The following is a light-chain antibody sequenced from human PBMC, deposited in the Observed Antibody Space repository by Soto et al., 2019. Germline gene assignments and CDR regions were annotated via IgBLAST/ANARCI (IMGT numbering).Light chain of an antibody. J-gene: IGKJ3*01. Sequence: DIQRTQSPSSLSASVGDRVTITCRASQSISSYLNWYQQKPGKAPKLLIYAASSLQSGVPSRFSGSGSGTDFTLTISSLQPEDFATYYCQQSYSTPGTFGPGTKVDIK. CDR3: QQSYSTPGT. CDR1: QSISSY. V-gene: IGKV1-39*01. CDR2: AAS.